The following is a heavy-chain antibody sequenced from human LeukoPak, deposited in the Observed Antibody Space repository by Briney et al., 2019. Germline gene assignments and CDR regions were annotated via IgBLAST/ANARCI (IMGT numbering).Heavy chain of an antibody. V-gene: IGHV3-21*01. Sequence: GGSLRLSCVVSGFTFSSYSMNWVRQAPGEGLEWVSSISSSSTYIYYADSVKGRFTTSRDDAKNSLYLQMNSLRAEDTAVYYCARDTWTPIAAAASYWGQGTLVTVSS. CDR1: GFTFSSYS. J-gene: IGHJ4*02. CDR3: ARDTWTPIAAAASY. D-gene: IGHD6-13*01. CDR2: ISSSSTYI.